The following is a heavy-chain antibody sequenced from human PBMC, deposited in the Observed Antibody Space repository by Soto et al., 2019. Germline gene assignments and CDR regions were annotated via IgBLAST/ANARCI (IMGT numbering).Heavy chain of an antibody. CDR3: AKYTRVRLTTGFDY. CDR2: ISGIGGST. D-gene: IGHD4-4*01. Sequence: GGSLRLSCAASGFTFSNYGMSWVRQAPGKGLEWVSSISGIGGSTYYADSVKGRFTISRDNSKNTMYLQMNSLRAEDTAVFYFAKYTRVRLTTGFDYWGQGTLVTVSS. V-gene: IGHV3-23*01. CDR1: GFTFSNYG. J-gene: IGHJ4*02.